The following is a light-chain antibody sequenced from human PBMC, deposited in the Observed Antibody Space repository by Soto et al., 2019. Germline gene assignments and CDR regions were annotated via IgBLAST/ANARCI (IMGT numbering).Light chain of an antibody. Sequence: QSVLTQPRSVSGSPGQSVTISCTGTSSDVGGYNFVSWYQQSPGKAPKLIIYDVTKRPSGVPDRCPGSKSGNTASLTISGLQDEDEADYYCCSYAGTYTLWVFGGGTKLTVL. V-gene: IGLV2-11*01. CDR3: CSYAGTYTLWV. J-gene: IGLJ3*02. CDR1: SSDVGGYNF. CDR2: DVT.